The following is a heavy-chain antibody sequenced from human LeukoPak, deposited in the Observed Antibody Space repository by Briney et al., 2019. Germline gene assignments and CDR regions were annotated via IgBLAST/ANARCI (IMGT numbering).Heavy chain of an antibody. Sequence: GGSLRLSCAASGFTFSSYDMNWVRQAPGKGLEWISNIVGGGSTTYYADSVKGRFTISRDNAKNSLYPQMNSLRAEDTAVYFCARQPTATTEFDYWGQGTLVTISS. D-gene: IGHD4-17*01. J-gene: IGHJ4*02. CDR1: GFTFSSYD. CDR3: ARQPTATTEFDY. V-gene: IGHV3-48*03. CDR2: IVGGGSTT.